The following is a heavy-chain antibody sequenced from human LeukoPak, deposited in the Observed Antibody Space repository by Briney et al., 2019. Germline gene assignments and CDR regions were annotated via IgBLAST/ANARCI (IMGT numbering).Heavy chain of an antibody. CDR1: GGTFSSYA. CDR3: ALGVVTPYYFDY. Sequence: VASVKVSCKASGGTFSSYAISWVRQAPGQGLEWMGGIIPIFGTANYAQKFQGRVTITTDESTSTAYMELSSLRSEDTAVYYCALGVVTPYYFDYWGQGTLVTVSS. D-gene: IGHD3-3*01. J-gene: IGHJ4*02. CDR2: IIPIFGTA. V-gene: IGHV1-69*05.